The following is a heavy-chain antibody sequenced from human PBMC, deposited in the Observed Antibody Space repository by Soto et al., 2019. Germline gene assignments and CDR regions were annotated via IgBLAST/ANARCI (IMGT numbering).Heavy chain of an antibody. Sequence: SSETLSLTCTVSGGSISSSSYYWGWIRQPPGKGLEWIGIIYYTGSTNYNPSLKSRVNISVNTSKNQFSLKLSSVTAADTAVYYCATIIPSYGYGYFDYWGQGTLVTVSS. CDR3: ATIIPSYGYGYFDY. V-gene: IGHV4-39*07. J-gene: IGHJ4*02. CDR1: GGSISSSSYY. D-gene: IGHD5-18*01. CDR2: IYYTGST.